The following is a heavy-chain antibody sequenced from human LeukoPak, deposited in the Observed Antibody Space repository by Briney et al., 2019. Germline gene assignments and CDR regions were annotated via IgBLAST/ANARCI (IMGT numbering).Heavy chain of an antibody. D-gene: IGHD3-22*01. CDR2: ISYDGSNK. CDR3: ARSDSSGYPLPAEYFQH. CDR1: GFIFSSYA. Sequence: PGGSLRLSCAASGFIFSSYAMNWVRQAPGKGLEWVAVISYDGSNKYYADSVKGRFTISRDNSKNTLYLQMNSLRAEDTAVYYCARSDSSGYPLPAEYFQHWGQGTLVTVSS. J-gene: IGHJ1*01. V-gene: IGHV3-30-3*01.